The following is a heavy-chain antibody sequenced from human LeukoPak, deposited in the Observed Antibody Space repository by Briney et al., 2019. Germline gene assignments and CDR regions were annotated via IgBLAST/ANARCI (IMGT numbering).Heavy chain of an antibody. D-gene: IGHD6-13*01. CDR1: GFTFSSYW. CDR2: INSDGSST. CDR3: ARVGSHSSSWLRNYYYYMDV. V-gene: IGHV3-74*01. J-gene: IGHJ6*03. Sequence: GGSLRLSCAASGFTFSSYWMHWIRQAPGKGLVWGSRINSDGSSTSYADSVKGRFTISRDNAKNTLYLQMNSLRAEDTAVYYCARVGSHSSSWLRNYYYYMDVWGKGTTVTVSS.